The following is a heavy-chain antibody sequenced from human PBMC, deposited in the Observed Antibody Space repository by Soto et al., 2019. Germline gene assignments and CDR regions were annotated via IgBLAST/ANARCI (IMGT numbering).Heavy chain of an antibody. CDR2: IIPLFGTA. CDR1: GGTFSTYA. J-gene: IGHJ4*02. CDR3: ARPKGSYSSGYYYFDY. V-gene: IGHV1-69*01. Sequence: QVQLVQSGAEVKQPGSSVEVSCKTSGGTFSTYAIYWVRQAPGQGLEWMGAIIPLFGTADYAQKFQGRVTITADESTSTAYMELSSLRSEGTAVYYCARPKGSYSSGYYYFDYWGQGTLVTVSS. D-gene: IGHD6-19*01.